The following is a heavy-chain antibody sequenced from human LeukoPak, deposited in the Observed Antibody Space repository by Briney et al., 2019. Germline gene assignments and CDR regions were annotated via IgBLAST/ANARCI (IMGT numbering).Heavy chain of an antibody. CDR1: GFTFTNYG. V-gene: IGHV3-30*03. D-gene: IGHD4-17*01. J-gene: IGHJ4*02. CDR3: APDEGGDYVGLDY. Sequence: GGSLRLSCAASGFTFTNYGIHWLRQAPGKGPEWVALISYDGNNKYYADAVKGRFTISRDNSKNTLYLQMSSLRTEDTAMYYCAPDEGGDYVGLDYWGRGTLVTVSS. CDR2: ISYDGNNK.